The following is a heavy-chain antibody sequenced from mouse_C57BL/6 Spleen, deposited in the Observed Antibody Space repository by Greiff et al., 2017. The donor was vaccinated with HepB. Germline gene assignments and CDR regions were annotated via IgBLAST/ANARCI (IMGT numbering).Heavy chain of an antibody. Sequence: EVKLVESGGGLVKPGGSLKLSCAASGFTFSSYVMSWVRQTPEKRLEWVATISDGGSYTYYPDNVKGRFTISRDNAKNNLYLQMSHLKSEDTAMYYCAREDYSNYYYYFDYWGQGTTLTVSS. CDR1: GFTFSSYV. V-gene: IGHV5-4*01. CDR2: ISDGGSYT. CDR3: AREDYSNYYYYFDY. D-gene: IGHD2-5*01. J-gene: IGHJ2*01.